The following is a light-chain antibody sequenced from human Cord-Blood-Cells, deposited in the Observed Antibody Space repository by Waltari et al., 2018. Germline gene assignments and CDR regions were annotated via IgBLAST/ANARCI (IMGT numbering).Light chain of an antibody. CDR2: YGS. J-gene: IGKJ1*01. V-gene: IGKV1-9*01. CDR1: QGLSSY. Sequence: IQLTPSLFSLCASVGDRVTITCRASQGLSSYLAWYQQKPAEAPKLLIYYGSTLQSRVPSRISSSGSGTDFTLPISSLQAEDFAAEYCQQLNSNPRTFGQGTKVEIK. CDR3: QQLNSNPRT.